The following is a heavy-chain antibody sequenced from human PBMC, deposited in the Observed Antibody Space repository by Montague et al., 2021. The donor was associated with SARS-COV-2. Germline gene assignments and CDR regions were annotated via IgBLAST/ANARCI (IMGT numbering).Heavy chain of an antibody. J-gene: IGHJ4*03. CDR3: AHSLLFLSVGDFDS. CDR2: IFWDDDK. D-gene: IGHD1-26*01. CDR1: GFSLISNGVG. V-gene: IGHV2-5*02. Sequence: PALVKPTQTLTLTCTFSGFSLISNGVGVGWIRQPPGKALEWLALIFWDDDKRYNSSLKNRLTVTKDTSKNQVVLTMINMDPVDTGTYYCAHSLLFLSVGDFDSWGQGTLVTVAS.